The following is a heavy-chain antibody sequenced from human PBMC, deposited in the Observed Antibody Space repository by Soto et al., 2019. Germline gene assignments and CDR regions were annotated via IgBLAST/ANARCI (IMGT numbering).Heavy chain of an antibody. CDR3: ARDTRYFGSFDS. J-gene: IGHJ4*02. Sequence: PGGSLRLSFAASGFNVSNNYMTWLPQAPGKALEWVSVIYTGGNTYYAASVKGRASISRDSSKNMVFLHMNSLRVEDTAVYYCARDTRYFGSFDSWGQGTLVTVSS. V-gene: IGHV3-53*01. D-gene: IGHD1-1*01. CDR1: GFNVSNNY. CDR2: IYTGGNT.